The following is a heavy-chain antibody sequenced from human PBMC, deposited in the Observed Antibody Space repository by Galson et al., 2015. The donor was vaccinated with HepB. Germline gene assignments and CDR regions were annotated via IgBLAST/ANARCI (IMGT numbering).Heavy chain of an antibody. V-gene: IGHV3-30*03. J-gene: IGHJ4*02. CDR2: ISYDGSNK. Sequence: SLRLSCAASGFTFSSYGMHWVRQAPGKGLEWVAVISYDGSNKYYADSVKGRFTISRDNSKNTLYLQMDSLRAEDTAVYYCASPSSPFCVSNICRHFHFWGQGTLVTVSS. CDR3: ASPSSPFCVSNICRHFHF. CDR1: GFTFSSYG. D-gene: IGHD4-11*01.